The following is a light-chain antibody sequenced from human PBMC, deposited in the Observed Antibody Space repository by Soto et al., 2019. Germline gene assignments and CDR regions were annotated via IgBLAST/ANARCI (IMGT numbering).Light chain of an antibody. CDR1: SSNIGAGYD. Sequence: QSVLTQPPSVSGAPGQRVTISCTGSSSNIGAGYDVHWYQQLPGTAPKLLIYGNSNRPSGVPDRFSGSKSVTSASLAITGLQAEDEADYYCQSYDSSLSGHVGFGGGTKLTVL. CDR2: GNS. J-gene: IGLJ2*01. CDR3: QSYDSSLSGHVG. V-gene: IGLV1-40*01.